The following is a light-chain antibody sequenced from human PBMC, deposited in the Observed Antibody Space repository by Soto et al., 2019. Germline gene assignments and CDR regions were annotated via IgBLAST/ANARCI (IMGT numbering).Light chain of an antibody. CDR3: SSYAGRETGV. Sequence: QSVLTQPPSASGSPGQSVTISCTGTSNDISAYNYVSWYQQHPGKAPKLLIYEVFRRPSGVPDRFSGSRSGNTASLTFSDLQPEDEADYYCSSYAGRETGVFGTGTKVTVL. CDR2: EVF. J-gene: IGLJ1*01. CDR1: SNDISAYNY. V-gene: IGLV2-8*01.